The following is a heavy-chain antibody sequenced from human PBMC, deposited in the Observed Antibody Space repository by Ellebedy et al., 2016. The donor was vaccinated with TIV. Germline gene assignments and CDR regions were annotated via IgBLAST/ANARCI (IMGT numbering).Heavy chain of an antibody. CDR1: GGSFSGYY. D-gene: IGHD3-10*02. CDR3: AVSGGGSGLR. Sequence: SETLSLXXAVYGGSFSGYYWSWIRQPPGKGLEWIGEINHSGSTNYNPSLKSRVTISLDTSKNQFSLKLTSVTAADTAVYYCAVSGGGSGLRWGQGTLVTVSS. CDR2: INHSGST. J-gene: IGHJ4*02. V-gene: IGHV4-34*01.